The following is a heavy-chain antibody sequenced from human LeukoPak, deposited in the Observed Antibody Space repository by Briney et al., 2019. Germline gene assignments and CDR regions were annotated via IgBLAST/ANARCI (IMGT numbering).Heavy chain of an antibody. CDR1: GFTFSSYA. CDR2: ISGSGYST. Sequence: GGSLRLSCAASGFTFSSYAMSWVRQAPGKGLEWVSAISGSGYSTYYADSVKGRFTISRDNSKNTLYLQMDSLRAEDTAVYYCAKGRFFTADASFFDFWGQGTLVTVSS. D-gene: IGHD3-3*01. CDR3: AKGRFFTADASFFDF. J-gene: IGHJ4*02. V-gene: IGHV3-23*01.